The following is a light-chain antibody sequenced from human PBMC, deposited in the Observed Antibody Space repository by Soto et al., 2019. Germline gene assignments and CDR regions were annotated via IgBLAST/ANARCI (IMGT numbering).Light chain of an antibody. V-gene: IGLV1-40*01. CDR1: SSNIGAGYD. J-gene: IGLJ1*01. Sequence: QSVLTQPPSVSGAPGQRVTISCTGSSSNIGAGYDVHWYQQLPGTAPKLLIYGNSNRPSGVPDRFSGSKSGTSASLAITGLQAEYEADYNSPSYDYTLTGYDXGTGTKVP. CDR3: PSYDYTLTGYD. CDR2: GNS.